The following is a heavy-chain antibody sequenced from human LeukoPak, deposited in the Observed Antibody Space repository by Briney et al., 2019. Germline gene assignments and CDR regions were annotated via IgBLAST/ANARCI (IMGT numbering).Heavy chain of an antibody. CDR3: ARRGRITIFGVDWANWFDP. CDR2: IYLYGTT. V-gene: IGHV4-4*02. Sequence: PSETLSLTCSVSIGSISSSKWWSWVRQSPVKGLEWIGEIYLYGTTNYNPSFTSRVTMSVDRSRNQFSLKLTSVTAADTAVYYCARRGRITIFGVDWANWFDPWGQGTLVTVSS. CDR1: IGSISSSKW. D-gene: IGHD3-3*01. J-gene: IGHJ5*02.